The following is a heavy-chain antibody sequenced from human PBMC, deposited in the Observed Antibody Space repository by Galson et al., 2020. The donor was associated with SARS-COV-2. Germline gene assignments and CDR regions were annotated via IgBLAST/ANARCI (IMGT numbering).Heavy chain of an antibody. CDR3: ARSSTGTAAAFDF. J-gene: IGHJ4*02. CDR1: GDSISSNSAA. CDR2: TYYRSQWYN. Sequence: SETLSLTCAISGDSISSNSAAWLWIRQSPSRGLEWLGRTYYRSQWYNDYAVSVTGRMTINPETSKNQFSLQLNSVTPEDMAVYYCARSSTGTAAAFDFWGQGTLLTVSS. D-gene: IGHD6-13*01. V-gene: IGHV6-1*01.